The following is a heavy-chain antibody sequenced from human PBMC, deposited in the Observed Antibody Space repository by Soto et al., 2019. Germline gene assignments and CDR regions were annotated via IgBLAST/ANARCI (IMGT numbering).Heavy chain of an antibody. Sequence: GGSLRLSCAASGFTFDDYAMHWVRQAPGKGLEWASLISGDGGSTYYADSVKGRFTISRDNSKNSLYLQMNSLRTEDTALYYCAKNNFWSGYTLDYYYYGMDVLGQGTTVTVSS. CDR1: GFTFDDYA. V-gene: IGHV3-43*02. J-gene: IGHJ6*02. D-gene: IGHD3-3*01. CDR3: AKNNFWSGYTLDYYYYGMDV. CDR2: ISGDGGST.